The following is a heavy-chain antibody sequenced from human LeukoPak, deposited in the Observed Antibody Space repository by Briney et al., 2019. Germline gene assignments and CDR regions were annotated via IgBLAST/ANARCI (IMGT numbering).Heavy chain of an antibody. V-gene: IGHV4-39*07. D-gene: IGHD6-6*01. Sequence: KASETLSLTCTVSGGSISSSSYYWGWIRQPPGKGLEWIGSIYYSGSTYYNPSLKSRVTISVDTSKNQFSLKLSSVTAADTAVYYCARGCSSSSPCDYWGQGTLVTVSS. CDR3: ARGCSSSSPCDY. CDR2: IYYSGST. CDR1: GGSISSSSYY. J-gene: IGHJ4*02.